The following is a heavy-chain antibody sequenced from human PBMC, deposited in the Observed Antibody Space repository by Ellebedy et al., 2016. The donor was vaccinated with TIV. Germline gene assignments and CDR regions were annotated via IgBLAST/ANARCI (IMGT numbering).Heavy chain of an antibody. J-gene: IGHJ4*02. V-gene: IGHV3-30*04. CDR1: GFTFSRYA. CDR3: ARVRGYYGSGSYHPLDY. D-gene: IGHD3-10*01. Sequence: GESLKISXAASGFTFSRYAIHWVRQAPGKGLYWVAVISSDGSNKYFADSVKGRFTISRNNSKNTPYLQMSSLRPEDTAVYYCARVRGYYGSGSYHPLDYWGQGTLVTVSS. CDR2: ISSDGSNK.